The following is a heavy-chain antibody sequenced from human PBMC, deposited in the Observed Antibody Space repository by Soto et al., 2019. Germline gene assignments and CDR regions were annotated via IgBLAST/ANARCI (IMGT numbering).Heavy chain of an antibody. CDR2: ISAYNGNT. Sequence: QIQLVQSGGEVKKPGASVKVSCKSSGYNFISHSITWVRQAPGQGLEWMGRISAYNGNTNHEQKFQGSLTMTPDTSTSTAYMELRTLRSDDTAVDYWARGALCSGAPGWPDTDVWGPGTTATVPS. V-gene: IGHV1-18*01. J-gene: IGHJ6*02. D-gene: IGHD2-15*01. CDR1: GYNFISHS. CDR3: ARGALCSGAPGWPDTDV.